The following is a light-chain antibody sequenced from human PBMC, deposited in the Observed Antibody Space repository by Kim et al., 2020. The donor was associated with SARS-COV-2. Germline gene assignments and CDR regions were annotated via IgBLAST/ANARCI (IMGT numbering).Light chain of an antibody. CDR2: SND. J-gene: IGLJ1*01. CDR3: AAWDDSLSGYV. V-gene: IGLV1-44*01. Sequence: GQRVTCSCSGSTSNIGTNPVSWYRQLPGAAPKLLIYSNDQRPSGVPDRFSGSKSGTSASLAISGLQSEDETDFYCAAWDDSLSGYVFGAGTKVTVL. CDR1: TSNIGTNP.